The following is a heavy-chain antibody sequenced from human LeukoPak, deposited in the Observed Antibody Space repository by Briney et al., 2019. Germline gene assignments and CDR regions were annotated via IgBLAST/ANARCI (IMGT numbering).Heavy chain of an antibody. CDR2: IIPIFGTA. Sequence: SVKVSCKASGGTFSSYAISWVRQAPGQGLEWMGRIIPIFGTANYAQKFQGRVTITTDESTSTAYMELSSVRSEDTAVYYCARGGSSGFDYWGQGTLVTVSS. CDR3: ARGGSSGFDY. CDR1: GGTFSSYA. D-gene: IGHD3-22*01. V-gene: IGHV1-69*05. J-gene: IGHJ4*02.